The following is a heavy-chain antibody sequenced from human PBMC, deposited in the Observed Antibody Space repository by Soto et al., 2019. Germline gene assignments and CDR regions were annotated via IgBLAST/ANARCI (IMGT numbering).Heavy chain of an antibody. D-gene: IGHD3-22*01. CDR2: TWSGGRGE. Sequence: QVQLVESGGGVVQPGTSLRLSCAASGFTFSHYGIHWVRQAPGKGLEWVALTWSGGRGENYADSVRSRFTVSRDNSKTTVYLQMNSLRVEDTAVYYCAKDDDTSSHFSLLDFRGQGTLVTVSS. J-gene: IGHJ4*02. CDR3: AKDDDTSSHFSLLDF. V-gene: IGHV3-33*06. CDR1: GFTFSHYG.